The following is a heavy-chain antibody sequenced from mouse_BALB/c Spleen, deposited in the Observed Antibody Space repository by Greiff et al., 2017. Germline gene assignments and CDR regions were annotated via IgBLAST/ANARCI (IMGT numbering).Heavy chain of an antibody. CDR2: INPNNGGT. J-gene: IGHJ4*01. V-gene: IGHV1-18*01. CDR1: GYTFTDYN. CDR3: ARALLLRLGYAMDY. Sequence: VQLKESGPELVKPGASVKIPCKASGYTFTDYNMDWVKQSHGKSLEWIGDINPNNGGTIYNQKFKGKATLTVDKSSSTAYTELRSLTSEDTAVYYCARALLLRLGYAMDYWGQGTSVTVSS. D-gene: IGHD1-1*01.